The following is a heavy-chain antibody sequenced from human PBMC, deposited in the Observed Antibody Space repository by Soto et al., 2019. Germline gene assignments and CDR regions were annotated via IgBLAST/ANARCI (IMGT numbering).Heavy chain of an antibody. CDR1: GGSISSSSYY. Sequence: QLQLQESGPGLVKPSETLSLTCTVSGGSISSSSYYWGWIRQPPGKGLEWIGSIYYSGSTYYNPSPKSRVTISVDTSKNQFSLKLSSVTAADTAVYYCARHTVPYGSGSYMSLYYFDYWGQGTLVTVSS. J-gene: IGHJ4*02. V-gene: IGHV4-39*01. D-gene: IGHD3-10*01. CDR3: ARHTVPYGSGSYMSLYYFDY. CDR2: IYYSGST.